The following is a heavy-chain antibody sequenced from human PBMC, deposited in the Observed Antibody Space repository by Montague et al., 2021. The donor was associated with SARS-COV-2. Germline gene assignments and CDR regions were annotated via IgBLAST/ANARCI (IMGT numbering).Heavy chain of an antibody. V-gene: IGHV6-1*01. CDR1: GDSDAGEEAT. D-gene: IGHD2-8*01. CDR3: ARDDPYCTNGVCYTGNWFDP. Sequence: CAISGDSDAGEEATCSWEEQSLELELRQQLVTYYRSEWYNDYAVSVKSRITINPDTSKNQFSLQLNSVTPEDTAVYYCARDDPYCTNGVCYTGNWFDPWGQGTLVTVSS. J-gene: IGHJ5*02. CDR2: TYYRSEWYN.